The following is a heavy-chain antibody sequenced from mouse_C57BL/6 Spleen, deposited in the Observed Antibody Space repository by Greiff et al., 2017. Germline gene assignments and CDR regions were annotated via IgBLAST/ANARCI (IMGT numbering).Heavy chain of an antibody. CDR2: IDPETGGT. Sequence: QVQLQQSGAELVRPGASVTLSCKASGYTFTDYEMHWVKQTPVHGLEWIGAIDPETGGTAYNQKFKGKAIRTADKSSSTAYMELRSLTSEDYAVYYGTKGGYYYGSSYGYWGQGTTLTVSS. CDR3: TKGGYYYGSSYGY. CDR1: GYTFTDYE. D-gene: IGHD1-1*01. J-gene: IGHJ2*01. V-gene: IGHV1-15*01.